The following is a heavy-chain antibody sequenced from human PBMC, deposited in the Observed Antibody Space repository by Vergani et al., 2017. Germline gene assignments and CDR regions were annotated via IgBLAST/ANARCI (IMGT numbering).Heavy chain of an antibody. Sequence: EVQLVESGGGLVQPGGSLRLSCAPSGFTFSSYEMNWVRQAPGKGLEWVSYISSSGSTIYYADSVKGRFTISRDNAKNSLYLQMNSLRAEDTAVYYCARAQVLLWFGELFDAFDIWGQGTMVTVSS. V-gene: IGHV3-48*03. D-gene: IGHD3-10*01. J-gene: IGHJ3*02. CDR2: ISSSGSTI. CDR1: GFTFSSYE. CDR3: ARAQVLLWFGELFDAFDI.